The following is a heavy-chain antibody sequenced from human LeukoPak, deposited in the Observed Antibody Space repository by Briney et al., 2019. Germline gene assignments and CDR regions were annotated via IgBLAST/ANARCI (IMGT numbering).Heavy chain of an antibody. CDR3: ARDIVVVPAPMLELRSNGMDV. CDR2: ISAYNGNT. Sequence: ASVKVSCKASGYTFTSYGISWVRQAPGRGLEWMGWISAYNGNTNYAQKLQGRVTMTTDTSTSTAYMELRSLRSDDTAVYYCARDIVVVPAPMLELRSNGMDVWGQGTTVTVSS. V-gene: IGHV1-18*01. CDR1: GYTFTSYG. J-gene: IGHJ6*02. D-gene: IGHD2-2*01.